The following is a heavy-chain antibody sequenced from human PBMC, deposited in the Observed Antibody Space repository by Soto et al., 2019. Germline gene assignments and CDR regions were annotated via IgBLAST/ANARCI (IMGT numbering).Heavy chain of an antibody. D-gene: IGHD7-27*01. V-gene: IGHV1-69*01. CDR1: GGTFSSYA. CDR2: IIPIFGTA. J-gene: IGHJ5*02. Sequence: CKASGGTFSSYAISWVRQAPGQGLEWMGGIIPIFGTANYAQKFQGRVTITADESTSTAYMELSSLRSEDTAVYYCARVGAGDGWFDPWGQGTLVTVSS. CDR3: ARVGAGDGWFDP.